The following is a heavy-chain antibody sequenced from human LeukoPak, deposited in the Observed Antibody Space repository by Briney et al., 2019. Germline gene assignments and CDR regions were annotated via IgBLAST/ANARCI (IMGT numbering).Heavy chain of an antibody. D-gene: IGHD6-13*01. V-gene: IGHV3-23*01. CDR2: ISGSGGST. CDR3: AAKYSSSWSYYFDY. Sequence: GSLRLSCAASGVTFSNYAMAWVRQAPGKGLEWVSGISGSGGSTYNADSVKGRFTISRDNSKNTLYLQMNSLRAEDTAVYYCAAKYSSSWSYYFDYWGQGTLVTVSS. CDR1: GVTFSNYA. J-gene: IGHJ4*02.